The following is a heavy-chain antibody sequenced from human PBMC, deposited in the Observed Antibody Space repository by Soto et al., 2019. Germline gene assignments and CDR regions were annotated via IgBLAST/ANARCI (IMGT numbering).Heavy chain of an antibody. Sequence: PGASVKVSCKASGGTFSSYAISWVRQAPGQGLEWMGGIIPIFGTANYAQKFQGRVTITADKSTSTAYMELSSLRSEDTAVYYCASPAYDFWSGYVYGMDVWGQGTTVTVSS. CDR3: ASPAYDFWSGYVYGMDV. CDR1: GGTFSSYA. J-gene: IGHJ6*02. V-gene: IGHV1-69*06. CDR2: IIPIFGTA. D-gene: IGHD3-3*01.